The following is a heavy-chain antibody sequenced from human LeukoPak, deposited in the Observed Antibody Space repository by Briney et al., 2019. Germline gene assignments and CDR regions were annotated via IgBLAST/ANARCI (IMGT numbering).Heavy chain of an antibody. J-gene: IGHJ4*02. V-gene: IGHV4-59*01. D-gene: IGHD4-23*01. Sequence: PLETLSLTCTVYGGSFSGFYWSWIRQPPGKGLEWIGYIYYSGSTNYNPALKSRVTISVDTSKNQFSLKLSSVTAADTAVYYCARGEVVTPLFDYWGQGTLVTVSS. CDR2: IYYSGST. CDR1: GGSFSGFY. CDR3: ARGEVVTPLFDY.